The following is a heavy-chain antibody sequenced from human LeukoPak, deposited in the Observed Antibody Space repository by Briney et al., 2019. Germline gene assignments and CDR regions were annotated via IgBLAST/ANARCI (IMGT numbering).Heavy chain of an antibody. CDR3: ARDLKYTESHIRPYYMDV. J-gene: IGHJ6*03. CDR2: INPSGGST. Sequence: GASVKVSCKASGYTFTSYYMHWVRQAPGQGLEWMGIINPSGGSTSYAQKFQGRVTITRDMSTSTVYMELSSLRSEDTAVYYCARDLKYTESHIRPYYMDVWGKGTTVTVSS. D-gene: IGHD2-2*02. V-gene: IGHV1-46*01. CDR1: GYTFTSYY.